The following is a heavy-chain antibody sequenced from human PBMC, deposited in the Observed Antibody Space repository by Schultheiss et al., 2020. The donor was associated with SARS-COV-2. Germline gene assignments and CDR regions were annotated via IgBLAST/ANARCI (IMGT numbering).Heavy chain of an antibody. Sequence: GGSLRLSCAASGFTFSSYAMSWVRQAPGKGLEWVSAISGSGGSTYYADSVKGRFTISRDNSKNTLYLQMNSLRAEDTAVYYCAKDLRERCSSTSCYLPDPWGQGTLVTVSS. V-gene: IGHV3-23*01. CDR3: AKDLRERCSSTSCYLPDP. CDR1: GFTFSSYA. J-gene: IGHJ5*02. D-gene: IGHD2-2*01. CDR2: ISGSGGST.